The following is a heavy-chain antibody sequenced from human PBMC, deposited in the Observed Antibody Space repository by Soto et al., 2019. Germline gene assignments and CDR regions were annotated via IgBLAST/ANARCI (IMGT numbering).Heavy chain of an antibody. CDR2: LSPTTGGT. D-gene: IGHD3-9*01. Sequence: GASVKVPCKTSGNTLTSFYIHWVRQAPGQGLEWVGRLSPTTGGTNYAQHFQGRVTVTWDMSTFTAYMELSSLIYEDTAVYYCARPPGYVTDWYYFDTWGQGTQVTVSS. V-gene: IGHV1-2*02. CDR3: ARPPGYVTDWYYFDT. J-gene: IGHJ4*02. CDR1: GNTLTSFY.